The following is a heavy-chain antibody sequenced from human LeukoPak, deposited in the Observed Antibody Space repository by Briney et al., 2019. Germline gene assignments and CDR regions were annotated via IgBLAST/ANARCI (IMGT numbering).Heavy chain of an antibody. Sequence: SETLSLTCSVSGDSITRRIHYWGWIRQPPGKGLEWIGYIYYSGSTYYNPSLKSRVTISVDTSKNQFSLKLSSVTAADTAVYYCAREAHDFWSGYPYYYYYYMDVWGKGTTVTVSS. V-gene: IGHV4-30-4*08. J-gene: IGHJ6*03. CDR1: GDSITRRIHY. D-gene: IGHD3-3*01. CDR2: IYYSGST. CDR3: AREAHDFWSGYPYYYYYYMDV.